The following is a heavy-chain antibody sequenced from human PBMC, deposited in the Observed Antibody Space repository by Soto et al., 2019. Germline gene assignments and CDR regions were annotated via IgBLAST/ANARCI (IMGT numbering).Heavy chain of an antibody. CDR3: AKDAYYHDTTGYYVFDY. V-gene: IGHV3-30*18. Sequence: QVQLVESGGGVVQPGRSLTLSCAASEFTFSSYGIHWVRQAPGKGLEGVAVISYDGSKKQYADSVKGRFTISRDNSKNTVHLQRNSLRAEDTAVYYCAKDAYYHDTTGYYVFDYWCQGTLVTVSS. CDR2: ISYDGSKK. J-gene: IGHJ4*02. D-gene: IGHD3-22*01. CDR1: EFTFSSYG.